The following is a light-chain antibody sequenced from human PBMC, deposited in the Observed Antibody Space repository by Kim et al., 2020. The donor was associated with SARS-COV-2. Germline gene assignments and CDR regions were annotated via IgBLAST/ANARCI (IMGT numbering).Light chain of an antibody. CDR2: GAS. V-gene: IGKV3-15*01. CDR1: QSVSSK. J-gene: IGKJ2*01. CDR3: QQYNNWPPRYS. Sequence: EIVMTQSPGTLAVSPGERATLSCRASQSVSSKLAWYQQKRGKGPRLLIYGASTRAPGVPERFSGSGSGTELTLTNISLQPEVFAVYYCQQYNNWPPRYSWGQGTRREL.